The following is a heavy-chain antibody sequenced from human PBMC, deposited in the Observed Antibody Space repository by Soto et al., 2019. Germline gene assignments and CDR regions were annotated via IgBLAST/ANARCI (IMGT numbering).Heavy chain of an antibody. CDR2: MNPNSGNT. CDR1: GYTFTSYD. CDR3: ARRSMVRGVIGQHHVYYSSYSYMYV. J-gene: IGHJ6*03. D-gene: IGHD3-10*01. Sequence: ASVKVSCKASGYTFTSYDINWVRQATGQGLEWMGWMNPNSGNTGYAQKFQGRVTMTRNTSISTAYMELSSLRSEDTAVYYCARRSMVRGVIGQHHVYYSSYSYMYVRGKRAAVTVSS. V-gene: IGHV1-8*01.